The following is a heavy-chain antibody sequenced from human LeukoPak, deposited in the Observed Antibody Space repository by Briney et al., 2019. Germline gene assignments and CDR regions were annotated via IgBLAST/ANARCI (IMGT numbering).Heavy chain of an antibody. CDR2: INSDGSIT. J-gene: IGHJ4*02. V-gene: IGHV3-74*01. CDR3: ARGLPATLLDY. D-gene: IGHD2-2*01. CDR1: GFTFTTYW. Sequence: QPGGSLRLSCAASGFTFTTYWMHWVRQAPGKGLVWVSHINSDGSITSYADSVKGRFTISRDNAKNTLYLQMNSLRAEDTAIYYCARGLPATLLDYWGQGTLVTVSS.